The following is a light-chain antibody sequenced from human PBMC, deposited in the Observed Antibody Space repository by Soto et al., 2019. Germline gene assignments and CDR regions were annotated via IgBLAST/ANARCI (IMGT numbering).Light chain of an antibody. Sequence: DIQMTQSPSSLSASVGDRVTITCRASQGISSYLAWYQQKPGKIPNLLIYAASTLQSGVPSRFSGSGSGTDLTLTISSLQPDDFATYYCQHYNSYSEAFGQGTKVDIK. CDR2: AAS. J-gene: IGKJ1*01. CDR3: QHYNSYSEA. CDR1: QGISSY. V-gene: IGKV1-27*01.